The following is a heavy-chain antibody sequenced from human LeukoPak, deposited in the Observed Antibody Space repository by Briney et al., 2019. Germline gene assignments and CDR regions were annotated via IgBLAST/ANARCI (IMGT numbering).Heavy chain of an antibody. D-gene: IGHD2-21*02. CDR3: AKDDIVVVTAADY. CDR2: VSGSGGST. CDR1: GFTFSNYG. J-gene: IGHJ4*02. Sequence: GGSLRLSCAASGFTFSNYGMSWVRQAPGKGLEWVSTVSGSGGSTYYADPVKGRFTISRDNSKNTLYLQMNSLRAEDTAVYYCAKDDIVVVTAADYWGQGTLVTVSS. V-gene: IGHV3-23*01.